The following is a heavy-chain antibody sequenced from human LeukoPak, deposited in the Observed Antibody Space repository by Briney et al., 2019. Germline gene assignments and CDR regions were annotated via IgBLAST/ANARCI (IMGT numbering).Heavy chain of an antibody. Sequence: GGSLRLSCTASGFTFSSYGMNWIRQAPGKGLEWVSGISEGGNYINYAASVKGRFSISRDNAKNSLYLQMNSLRTEDTAVYFCAREHSDISISGENINGNWYFDLWGRGTLVTVSS. V-gene: IGHV3-21*01. CDR2: ISEGGNYI. D-gene: IGHD3-3*01. J-gene: IGHJ2*01. CDR3: AREHSDISISGENINGNWYFDL. CDR1: GFTFSSYG.